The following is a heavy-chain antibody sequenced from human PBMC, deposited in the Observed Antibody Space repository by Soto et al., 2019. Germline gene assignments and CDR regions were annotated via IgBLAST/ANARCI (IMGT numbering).Heavy chain of an antibody. J-gene: IGHJ4*02. CDR1: GFSFSSYA. CDR3: ASEVMDWIDY. V-gene: IGHV3-30-3*01. CDR2: ISYDGSNI. Sequence: PGGSLRLSCAASGFSFSSYAMHWVRQAPGKGLEWVAVISYDGSNIYYTDSVRGRFTISRDNSKNTLFMQMNSLRAEDTAVYYCASEVMDWIDYWGQGTLVTVSS. D-gene: IGHD1-1*01.